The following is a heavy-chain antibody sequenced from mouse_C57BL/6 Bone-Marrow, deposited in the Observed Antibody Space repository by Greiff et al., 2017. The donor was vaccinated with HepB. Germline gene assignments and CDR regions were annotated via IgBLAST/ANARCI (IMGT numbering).Heavy chain of an antibody. Sequence: EVQLVESGAELVRPGASVKLSCTASGFNIKDDYMHWVKQRPEQGLEWIGWIDPENGDTEYASKFQGKATITADTSSNTAYLQLSSLTSEDTAVYYCTTTVVGGDYAMDYWGQGTSVTVSS. D-gene: IGHD1-1*01. V-gene: IGHV14-4*01. CDR1: GFNIKDDY. J-gene: IGHJ4*01. CDR2: IDPENGDT. CDR3: TTTVVGGDYAMDY.